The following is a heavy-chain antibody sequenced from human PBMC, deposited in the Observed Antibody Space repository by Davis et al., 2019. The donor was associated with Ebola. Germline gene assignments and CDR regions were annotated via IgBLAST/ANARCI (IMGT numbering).Heavy chain of an antibody. V-gene: IGHV2-70*11. CDR1: GFSLSTSGMC. CDR2: IDWDDDK. CDR3: ARTAGYCSGGSSATCYYYGMDV. J-gene: IGHJ6*02. D-gene: IGHD2-15*01. Sequence: SGPTLVKPTQTLTLTCTFSGFSLSTSGMCVSWICQPPGKALEWLARIDWDDDKYYSTSLKTRLTISKDTSKNQVVLTMTNMDPVDTATYYCARTAGYCSGGSSATCYYYGMDVWGQGTTVTVSS.